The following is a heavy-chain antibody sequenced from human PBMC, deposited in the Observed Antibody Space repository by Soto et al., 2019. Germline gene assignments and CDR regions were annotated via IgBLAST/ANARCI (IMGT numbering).Heavy chain of an antibody. V-gene: IGHV4-31*01. Sequence: QVQLQESGPGLVKPSQTLSLTCSVSGGSITSGGFYWSWVRQHPEKGLEWIAYIFHSGSTDYNPSLKSPIIISAHTSKNQFSLKLTSVTAADTAVYYCVRGGIAGNWFDPWGQGTLVTVSS. J-gene: IGHJ5*02. CDR1: GGSITSGGFY. D-gene: IGHD6-13*01. CDR3: VRGGIAGNWFDP. CDR2: IFHSGST.